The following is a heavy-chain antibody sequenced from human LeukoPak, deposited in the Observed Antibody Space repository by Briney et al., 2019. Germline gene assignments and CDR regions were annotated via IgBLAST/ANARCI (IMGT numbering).Heavy chain of an antibody. CDR2: IIPIFGTA. J-gene: IGHJ4*02. Sequence: SVKVSCKASGGTFSSYAICWVRQAPGQGLEWMGGIIPIFGTANYAQKSQGRVTITADKSTSTAYMELSSLRSEDTVVYYWAREGYSYGTFDYWGQGTLVTVSS. D-gene: IGHD5-18*01. CDR3: AREGYSYGTFDY. V-gene: IGHV1-69*06. CDR1: GGTFSSYA.